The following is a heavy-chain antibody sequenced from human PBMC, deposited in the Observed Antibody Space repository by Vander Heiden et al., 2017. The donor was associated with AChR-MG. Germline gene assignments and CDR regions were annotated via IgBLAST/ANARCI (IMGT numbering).Heavy chain of an antibody. D-gene: IGHD3-10*01. V-gene: IGHV3-23*01. Sequence: EVQLLESGGGLVQPGGSLRLSCAASGSTFSSYAMSWVRQAPGKGLEWVSAISGSGGSTYYADSVKGRFTISRDNSKNTLYLQMNSLRAEDTAVYYCAKDPILKYYYGSGSYPFDYWGQGTLVTVSS. J-gene: IGHJ4*02. CDR3: AKDPILKYYYGSGSYPFDY. CDR2: ISGSGGST. CDR1: GSTFSSYA.